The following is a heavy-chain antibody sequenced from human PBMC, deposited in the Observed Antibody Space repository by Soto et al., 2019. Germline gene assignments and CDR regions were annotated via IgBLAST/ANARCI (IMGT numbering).Heavy chain of an antibody. CDR3: ARQNGIAVAGYSDY. CDR1: GYTFTDHY. V-gene: IGHV1-2*02. Sequence: ASVKVSCKASGYTFTDHYIHWVRQAPGQGLEWMGWINPSSGDTNYAQKFQGRVTMTRDTSISAAYMELSRLTSDDTALYFCARQNGIAVAGYSDYWGQGTLVTVSS. CDR2: INPSSGDT. J-gene: IGHJ4*02. D-gene: IGHD6-13*01.